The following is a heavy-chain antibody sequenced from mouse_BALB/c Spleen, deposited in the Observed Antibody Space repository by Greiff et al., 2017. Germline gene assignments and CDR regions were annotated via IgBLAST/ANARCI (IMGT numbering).Heavy chain of an antibody. CDR2: IYPGDGDT. CDR1: GYTFTSYW. D-gene: IGHD1-1*01. J-gene: IGHJ2*01. V-gene: IGHV1-87*01. Sequence: QVQLKQSGAELARPGASVKLSCKASGYTFTSYWMQWVKQRPGQGLEWIGAIYPGDGDTRYTQKFKGKATLTADKSSSTAYMQLSSLASEDSAVYYCARTTDGSSYVYFDYWGQGTTLTVSS. CDR3: ARTTDGSSYVYFDY.